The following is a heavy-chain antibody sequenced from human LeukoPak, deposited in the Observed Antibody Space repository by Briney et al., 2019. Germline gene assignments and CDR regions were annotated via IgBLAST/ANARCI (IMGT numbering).Heavy chain of an antibody. CDR3: AREGGYTYGVLDY. Sequence: SVKVSCKASGGTSSSYAISWVRQAPGQGLEWMGGIIPIFGTANYAQKFQGRVTITADESTSTAYMELSSLRSEDTAVYYCAREGGYTYGVLDYWGQGTLVTVSS. J-gene: IGHJ4*02. D-gene: IGHD5-18*01. CDR1: GGTSSSYA. CDR2: IIPIFGTA. V-gene: IGHV1-69*13.